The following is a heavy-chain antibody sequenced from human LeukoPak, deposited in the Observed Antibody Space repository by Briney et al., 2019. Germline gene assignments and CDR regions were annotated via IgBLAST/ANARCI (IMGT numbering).Heavy chain of an antibody. J-gene: IGHJ3*01. CDR3: ARDRIISHYDNSRTFYAPDAYDL. V-gene: IGHV1-3*01. D-gene: IGHD3-22*01. CDR2: INGGKDDT. Sequence: ASVKVSCKASGYNFMTYTMYWVRQAPGQSLEWLGWINGGKDDTKYSQKFQDRVTFTKDTSASTAYMELSGLRYEDTAVYYCARDRIISHYDNSRTFYAPDAYDLWGQGTVVTVSS. CDR1: GYNFMTYT.